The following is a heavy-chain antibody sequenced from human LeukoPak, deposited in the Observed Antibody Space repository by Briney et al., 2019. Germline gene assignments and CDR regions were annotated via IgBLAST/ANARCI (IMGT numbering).Heavy chain of an antibody. Sequence: ASVKVSCKVSGYTLTELSMHWVRQAPGKGLEWMGGFDPEDGETIYTQKFQGRVTMTEDTSTDTAYMELSNLRSEDTAVYYCATAPFSLRALDYWGQGTLVTVSS. CDR1: GYTLTELS. CDR2: FDPEDGET. CDR3: ATAPFSLRALDY. V-gene: IGHV1-24*01. J-gene: IGHJ4*02.